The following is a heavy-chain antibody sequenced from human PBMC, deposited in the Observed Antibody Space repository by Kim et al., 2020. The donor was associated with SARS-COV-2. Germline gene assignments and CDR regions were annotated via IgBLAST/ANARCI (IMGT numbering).Heavy chain of an antibody. D-gene: IGHD3-10*01. J-gene: IGHJ4*02. Sequence: FPGRFTITRDTSASTAYMELSSLRSEDTAVYYCARGTMVRGVTTKNYFDYWGQGTLVTVSS. CDR3: ARGTMVRGVTTKNYFDY. V-gene: IGHV1-3*01.